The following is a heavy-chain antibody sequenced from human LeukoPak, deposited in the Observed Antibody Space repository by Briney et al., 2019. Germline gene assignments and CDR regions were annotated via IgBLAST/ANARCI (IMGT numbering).Heavy chain of an antibody. CDR2: IHHSGSA. Sequence: SETLSLTCTVSGVSISSGGYYWSWIRQHPGKGLEWIGYIHHSGSAYYNPSLKSRVTISVDTPKNQFSLKLSSVTAADTAVYYCASLGPVLPAAAFGWFDPGGQGTLVTVSS. V-gene: IGHV4-31*03. J-gene: IGHJ5*02. CDR3: ASLGPVLPAAAFGWFDP. CDR1: GVSISSGGYY. D-gene: IGHD2-2*01.